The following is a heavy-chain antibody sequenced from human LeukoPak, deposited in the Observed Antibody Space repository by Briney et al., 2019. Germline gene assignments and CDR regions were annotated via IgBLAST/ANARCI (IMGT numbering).Heavy chain of an antibody. CDR1: GFIFSDYY. CDR2: ISSSSSYR. CDR3: ASHIVDTTEECFQH. Sequence: GGSLRLSCAASGFIFSDYYMLWIRPAPGKGREWVSYISSSSSYRNYAASVKGRFTISRDNAKNSLDLQMNSRRAEDTAVYYCASHIVDTTEECFQHWGQGTLVTVSS. V-gene: IGHV3-11*06. J-gene: IGHJ1*01. D-gene: IGHD5-12*01.